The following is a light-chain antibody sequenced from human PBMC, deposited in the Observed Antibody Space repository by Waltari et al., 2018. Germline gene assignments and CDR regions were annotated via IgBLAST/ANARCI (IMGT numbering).Light chain of an antibody. CDR1: QSVSMA. J-gene: IGKJ1*01. CDR3: QHYLRLPVT. Sequence: EIVLTQSPGTLSLSLGERATVPCRASQSVSMALRCDRQKPGQAPRLVIYGETPRATGIPDRFSGSGSGTDFSLTISRLEPDDFAVYFCQHYLRLPVTFGQGTTVEI. CDR2: GET. V-gene: IGKV3-20*01.